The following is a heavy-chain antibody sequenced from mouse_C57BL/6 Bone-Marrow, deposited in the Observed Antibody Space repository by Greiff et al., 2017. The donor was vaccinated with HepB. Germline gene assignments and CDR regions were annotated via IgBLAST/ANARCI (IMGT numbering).Heavy chain of an antibody. CDR3: ARYGYDWFAY. J-gene: IGHJ3*01. D-gene: IGHD2-2*01. CDR2: IRNKANGYTT. CDR1: GFTFTDYY. V-gene: IGHV7-3*01. Sequence: EVHLVESGGGLVQPGGSLSLSFAASGFTFTDYYMSWVRQPPGKALEWLGFIRNKANGYTTEYSASVKGRFTISRDNSQSILYLQMNALRAEDSATYYCARYGYDWFAYWGQGTLVTVSA.